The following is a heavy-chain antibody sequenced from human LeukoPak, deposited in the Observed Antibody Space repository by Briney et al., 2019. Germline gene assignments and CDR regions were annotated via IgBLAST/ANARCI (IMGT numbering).Heavy chain of an antibody. J-gene: IGHJ4*02. V-gene: IGHV3-23*01. D-gene: IGHD6-13*01. CDR2: ISSSDNT. CDR3: VKGRISEDGLDF. CDR1: GFTFSRSA. Sequence: GGSLRLSCAASGFTFSRSAMTWVRQTPGKGLDWVSSISSSDNTYYADSVRGRFTISKDNSKNMLYLQMNSLRAEDTAVYYCVKGRISEDGLDFWGQGTLVTVSS.